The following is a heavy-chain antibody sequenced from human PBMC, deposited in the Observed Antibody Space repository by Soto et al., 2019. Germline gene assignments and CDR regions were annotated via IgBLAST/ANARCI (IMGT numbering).Heavy chain of an antibody. CDR3: ARSSGSYWWEFDY. J-gene: IGHJ4*02. V-gene: IGHV3-11*06. CDR2: ISSSGNYA. D-gene: IGHD3-10*01. Sequence: QVQLVESGGGLVKPAGSLRLSCAASGFTFSDYYMSWIRQAPGKGLEWISYISSSGNYADYADSMKGRFSISRDNAKNSLYLQVHSLRAEDTAVYYSARSSGSYWWEFDYWGQGTLVTVSS. CDR1: GFTFSDYY.